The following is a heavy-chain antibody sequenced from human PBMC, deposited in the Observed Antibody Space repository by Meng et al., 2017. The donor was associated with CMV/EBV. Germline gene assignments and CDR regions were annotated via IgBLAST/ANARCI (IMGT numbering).Heavy chain of an antibody. CDR2: IRSKAYGGTT. J-gene: IGHJ6*02. CDR3: TTGIAVAGFFYYYGMDV. CDR1: GFTFGDYA. Sequence: GESLKISCTASGFTFGDYAMSWVRQAPGKGLEWVGFIRSKAYGGTTEYAASVKGRFTISRDDSKSIAYLQMNSLKTEDTAVYYCTTGIAVAGFFYYYGMDVWGQGTTVTVSS. V-gene: IGHV3-49*04. D-gene: IGHD6-19*01.